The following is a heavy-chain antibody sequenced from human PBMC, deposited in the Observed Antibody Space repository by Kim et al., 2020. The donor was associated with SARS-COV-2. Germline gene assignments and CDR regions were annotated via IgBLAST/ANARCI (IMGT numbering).Heavy chain of an antibody. Sequence: GESLQISCQGSGYSFTSYWISRVRQMPGKGLEWMGRIDPSDSYTNYSPSFQGHVTISADKSISTAYLQWSSLKASDTAMYYCARHDIVVVPAAIPRGIAHWFDSWGQGTLVTVSS. CDR1: GYSFTSYW. D-gene: IGHD2-2*02. CDR3: ARHDIVVVPAAIPRGIAHWFDS. V-gene: IGHV5-10-1*01. CDR2: IDPSDSYT. J-gene: IGHJ5*01.